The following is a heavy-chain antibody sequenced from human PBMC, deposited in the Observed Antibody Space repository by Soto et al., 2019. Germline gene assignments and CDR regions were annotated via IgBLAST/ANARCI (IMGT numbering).Heavy chain of an antibody. Sequence: ASVKVSCKASGGTFSSYAISWVRQAPGQGLEWMGGIIPIFGTANYAQKFQGRVTITADESTSTAYMELSSLRSEDTAVYYCARGPHYYDSSDYYYNDWGQGTLVTVSS. CDR2: IIPIFGTA. CDR1: GGTFSSYA. J-gene: IGHJ4*02. D-gene: IGHD3-22*01. V-gene: IGHV1-69*13. CDR3: ARGPHYYDSSDYYYND.